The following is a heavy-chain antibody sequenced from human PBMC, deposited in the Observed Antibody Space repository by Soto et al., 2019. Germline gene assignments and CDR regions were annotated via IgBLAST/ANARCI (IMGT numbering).Heavy chain of an antibody. CDR1: GYTFTGYY. CDR2: INPNSGGT. V-gene: IGHV1-2*02. D-gene: IGHD3-22*01. Sequence: GASVKVSCKASGYTFTGYYMHWVRQAPGQGLEWMGWINPNSGGTNYAQKFQGRVTMTRDTSISTAYMELSRLRSDDTAVYYCASTKYDSSAYYYWYLGLWGRGTLVTVSS. J-gene: IGHJ2*01. CDR3: ASTKYDSSAYYYWYLGL.